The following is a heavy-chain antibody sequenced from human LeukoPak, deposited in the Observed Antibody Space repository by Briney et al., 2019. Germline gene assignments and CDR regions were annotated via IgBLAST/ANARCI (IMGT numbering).Heavy chain of an antibody. J-gene: IGHJ6*02. CDR1: GFTLDRYA. CDR3: TKDITPGGADV. CDR2: VSLDTDRI. Sequence: GRSLRLSCVASGFTLDRYAMHWVRQAPGKGLEWVAGVSLDTDRIDYADSVKGRFTVSKDDAKKTLYLQMNNLRTEDTALYFCTKDITPGGADVWGQGTTVTVSS. D-gene: IGHD3-10*01. V-gene: IGHV3-9*01.